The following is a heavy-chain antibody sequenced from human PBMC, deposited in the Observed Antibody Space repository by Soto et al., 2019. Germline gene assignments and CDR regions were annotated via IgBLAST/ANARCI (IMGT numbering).Heavy chain of an antibody. CDR3: AKVYLVGATRVYYGMDV. CDR1: GFTFSSYG. V-gene: IGHV3-30*18. D-gene: IGHD1-26*01. J-gene: IGHJ6*02. CDR2: ISYDGSNK. Sequence: GGSLRLSCAASGFTFSSYGMHWVRQAPGKGLEWVAVISYDGSNKYYADSVKGRFTISRDNSKNTLYLQMNSLRAEDTAVYYCAKVYLVGATRVYYGMDVWGQGTTVTVSS.